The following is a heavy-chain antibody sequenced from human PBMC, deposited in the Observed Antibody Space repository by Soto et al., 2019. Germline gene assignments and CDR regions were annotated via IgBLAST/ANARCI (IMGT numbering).Heavy chain of an antibody. Sequence: EVQVVESGGGLVRPGGSLRLSCVTSGFSFSSYTMHWVRQAPGRGLEWVSDISRGSTTMSYRDSVKGRFSVSRDNAKNSLYLQMNSLRAEDTAVYYCARDREYGSGGNCYETGADYWGQGTLVTVSS. CDR3: ARDREYGSGGNCYETGADY. J-gene: IGHJ4*02. CDR2: ISRGSTTM. CDR1: GFSFSSYT. V-gene: IGHV3-48*01. D-gene: IGHD2-15*01.